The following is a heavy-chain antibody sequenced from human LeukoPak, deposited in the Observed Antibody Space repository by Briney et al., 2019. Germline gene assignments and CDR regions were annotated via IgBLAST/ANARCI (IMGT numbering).Heavy chain of an antibody. CDR1: GGSISSGSYY. CDR3: AVSSSTADFGP. D-gene: IGHD6-6*01. J-gene: IGHJ5*02. CDR2: IYTSGST. V-gene: IGHV4-61*02. Sequence: SQTLSLTCTVSGGSISSGSYYWSWVRQPAGKGLEWIGRIYTSGSTDYNPSLKSRVTISVDTSRNQFSLKLTSVTAADTAVYYCAVSSSTADFGPWGQGTLVTVSS.